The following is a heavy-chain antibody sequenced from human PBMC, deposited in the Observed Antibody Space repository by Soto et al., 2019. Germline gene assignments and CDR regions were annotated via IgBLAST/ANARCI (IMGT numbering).Heavy chain of an antibody. Sequence: GSLRLSCAASGFTFSSYWMSWVRQAPGKGLEWVANIKEDGNEKYYVDSVKGRFTTSRDNAKNSLYLQMNSLRAEDTSVYYCARADAYGTVDYWGQGTLVTVSS. CDR3: ARADAYGTVDY. D-gene: IGHD2-21*01. V-gene: IGHV3-7*01. J-gene: IGHJ4*02. CDR2: IKEDGNEK. CDR1: GFTFSSYW.